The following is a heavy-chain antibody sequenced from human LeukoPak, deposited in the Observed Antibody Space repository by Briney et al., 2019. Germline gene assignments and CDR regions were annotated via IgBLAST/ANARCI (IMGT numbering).Heavy chain of an antibody. V-gene: IGHV3-21*01. D-gene: IGHD3-10*01. CDR3: ARSLWFGESASFDY. CDR1: GFTFSSYS. J-gene: IGHJ4*02. Sequence: GGSLRLSCAASGFTFSSYSMNWVRQAPGKGLEWVSSISSSSSYIYYADSVKGRFTISRDNAKNSPYLQMNSLRAEDTAVYYCARSLWFGESASFDYWGQGTLVTVSS. CDR2: ISSSSSYI.